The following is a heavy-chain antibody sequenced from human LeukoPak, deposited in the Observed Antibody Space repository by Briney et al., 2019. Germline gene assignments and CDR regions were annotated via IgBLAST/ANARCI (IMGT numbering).Heavy chain of an antibody. CDR1: GGSLSYYY. Sequence: SETLSLTCAVYGGSLSYYYWNWIRQPPGKGLEWIGEINHRGRTSFNPSLNSRLTISVDTSKNQISLKLTSVSAADTAVYYCARHGSSGWNEGATDFDYWGQGTLVTVSS. CDR3: ARHGSSGWNEGATDFDY. J-gene: IGHJ4*02. CDR2: INHRGRT. D-gene: IGHD6-19*01. V-gene: IGHV4-34*01.